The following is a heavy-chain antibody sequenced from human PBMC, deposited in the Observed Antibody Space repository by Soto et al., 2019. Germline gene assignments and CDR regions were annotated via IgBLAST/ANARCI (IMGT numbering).Heavy chain of an antibody. D-gene: IGHD5-12*01. J-gene: IGHJ4*02. CDR1: GFTFSSYT. Sequence: GGSLRLSCSASGFTFSSYTMHWVRQDPGKGLDYVSGIRGNGDSPFYADSVKGRLTISRDNSKNALYLLMSSLSADDTAVYYCVKSRGGNNFDFFDWGQGALVTVSS. CDR3: VKSRGGNNFDFFD. V-gene: IGHV3-64D*06. CDR2: IRGNGDSP.